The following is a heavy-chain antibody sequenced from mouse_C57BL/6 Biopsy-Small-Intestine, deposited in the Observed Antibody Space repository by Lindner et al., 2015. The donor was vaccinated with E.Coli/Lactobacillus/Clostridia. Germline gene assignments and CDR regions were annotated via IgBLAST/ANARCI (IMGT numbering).Heavy chain of an antibody. V-gene: IGHV14-1*01. Sequence: VQLQESGAELVRPGASVKLSCTASGFNIKDYYMHWVKQRPEQGLEWTGRIDPEDGDTEYAPKFQGKATMTADTSSNTAYLQLSSLTSEDTAVYYCTIGGYPAWFAYWGQGTLVTVSA. J-gene: IGHJ3*01. CDR3: TIGGYPAWFAY. D-gene: IGHD2-2*01. CDR2: IDPEDGDT. CDR1: GFNIKDYY.